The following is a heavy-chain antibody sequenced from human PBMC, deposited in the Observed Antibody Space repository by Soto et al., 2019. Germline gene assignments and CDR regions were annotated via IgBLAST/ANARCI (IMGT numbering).Heavy chain of an antibody. CDR1: GFTFSSYS. V-gene: IGHV3-21*01. J-gene: IGHJ3*02. CDR2: ISSSSSYI. CDR3: ASDCSSTSCSDWDAFDI. D-gene: IGHD2-2*01. Sequence: GSLRLSCAASGFTFSSYSMNWVRQAPGKGLEWVSSISSSSSYIYYADSVKGRFTISRDNAKNSLYLQMNSLRAEDTAVYSCASDCSSTSCSDWDAFDIWGQGTMVTVSS.